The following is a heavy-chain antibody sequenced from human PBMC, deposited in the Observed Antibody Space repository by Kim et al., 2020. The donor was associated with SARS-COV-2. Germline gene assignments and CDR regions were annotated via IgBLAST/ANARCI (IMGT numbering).Heavy chain of an antibody. J-gene: IGHJ6*02. CDR2: YI. Sequence: YICYADSVEGRITICRDNAKNALYLEMKSVRAEETAVYYCARGYYYGTDVWGQGNTVTVSS. V-gene: IGHV3-21*01. CDR3: ARGYYYGTDV.